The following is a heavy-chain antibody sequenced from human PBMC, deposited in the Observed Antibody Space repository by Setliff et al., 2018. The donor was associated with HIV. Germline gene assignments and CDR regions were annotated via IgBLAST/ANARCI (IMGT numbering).Heavy chain of an antibody. J-gene: IGHJ4*02. Sequence: GGSLRLSCAASGFTFSTYWMSWVRQAPGKGLEWVANIKQDGSEKNYMDSVKGRFTISRDNAKNSLYLQMNSLKVEDTAVYYCATDCAVVGGTGSLDSWGQGTLVTVSS. CDR1: GFTFSTYW. D-gene: IGHD1-26*01. V-gene: IGHV3-7*05. CDR2: IKQDGSEK. CDR3: ATDCAVVGGTGSLDS.